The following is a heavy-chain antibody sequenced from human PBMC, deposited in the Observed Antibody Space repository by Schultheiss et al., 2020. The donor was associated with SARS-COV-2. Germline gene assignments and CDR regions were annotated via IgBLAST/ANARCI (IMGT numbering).Heavy chain of an antibody. CDR3: VKGGYYDFWSGYYLDY. D-gene: IGHD3-3*01. Sequence: GESLKISCSASGFTFSSYAMHWVRQAPGKGLEYVSAISSNGGSTYYADSVKGRFTISRDNSKNTLYLQMSSLRAEDTAVYYCVKGGYYDFWSGYYLDYWGQGTLVTVSS. V-gene: IGHV3-64D*06. CDR2: ISSNGGST. J-gene: IGHJ4*02. CDR1: GFTFSSYA.